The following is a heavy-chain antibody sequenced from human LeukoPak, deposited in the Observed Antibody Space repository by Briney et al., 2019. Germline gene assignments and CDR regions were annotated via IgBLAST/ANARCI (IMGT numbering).Heavy chain of an antibody. CDR1: GGTFSSYT. V-gene: IGHV1-69*02. CDR3: ARLPLAGYSGYDSDY. J-gene: IGHJ4*02. Sequence: SVKVSCKASGGTFSSYTISWVRQAPGQGLEWMGRIIPILGIANYAQKFQGRVTITADKSTSTAYMELSSLRSEDTAVYYCARLPLAGYSGYDSDYWGQGTLVTVSS. CDR2: IIPILGIA. D-gene: IGHD5-12*01.